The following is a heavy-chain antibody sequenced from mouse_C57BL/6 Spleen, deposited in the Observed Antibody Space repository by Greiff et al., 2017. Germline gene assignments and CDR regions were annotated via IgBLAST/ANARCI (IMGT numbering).Heavy chain of an antibody. CDR1: GYSFTDYN. CDR3: ARYKGYGSSYYFDY. V-gene: IGHV1-39*01. Sequence: EVQLQQSGPELVKPGASVKISCKASGYSFTDYNMNWVKQSNGKSLEWIGVINPNYGTTSYNQKFKGKATVTVDQSSSTAYMQLNSLTSEDSAVYYCARYKGYGSSYYFDYWGKGTTLTVSS. CDR2: INPNYGTT. J-gene: IGHJ2*01. D-gene: IGHD1-1*01.